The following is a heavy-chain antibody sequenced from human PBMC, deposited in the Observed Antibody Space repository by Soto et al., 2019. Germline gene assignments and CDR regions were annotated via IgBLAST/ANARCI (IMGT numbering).Heavy chain of an antibody. CDR2: IYYSGST. V-gene: IGHV4-30-4*01. J-gene: IGHJ6*02. CDR3: ARKRLLTPDYYYYGMDV. D-gene: IGHD2-15*01. Sequence: PSETLSLTCTVSGGSISSGDYYWSWIRQPPGKGLEWIGYIYYSGSTYYNPSLKSRVTISVDTSKNQFSLKLSSVTAADTAVYYCARKRLLTPDYYYYGMDVWGQGTTATVYS. CDR1: GGSISSGDYY.